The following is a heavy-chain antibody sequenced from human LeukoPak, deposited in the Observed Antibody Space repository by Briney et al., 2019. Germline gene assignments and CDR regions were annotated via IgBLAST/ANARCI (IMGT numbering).Heavy chain of an antibody. CDR1: GGSISSYY. V-gene: IGHV4-59*01. CDR2: IYYSGST. J-gene: IGHJ5*02. CDR3: ARDEYNWFDP. Sequence: PSETLSLTCTVSGGSISSYYWSWIRQPPGKGLEWIGYIYYSGSTNYNPSLKSRVTISVDTSKNQFSLKLSPVTAADTAVYYCARDEYNWFDPWGRGTLVTVSS.